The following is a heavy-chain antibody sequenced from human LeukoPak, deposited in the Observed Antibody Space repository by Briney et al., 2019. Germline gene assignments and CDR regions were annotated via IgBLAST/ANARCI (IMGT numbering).Heavy chain of an antibody. J-gene: IGHJ6*04. CDR1: GFTFSSYS. Sequence: GGSLRLSCAASGFTFSSYSMNWVRQAPGKGLEWVSYISSSSTIYYADSVKGRFTISRDNAKNSLYLQMNSLRAEDTAVYYCARDGDFGVVKLADVWGKGTTVTVSS. CDR2: ISSSSTI. V-gene: IGHV3-48*01. CDR3: ARDGDFGVVKLADV. D-gene: IGHD3-3*01.